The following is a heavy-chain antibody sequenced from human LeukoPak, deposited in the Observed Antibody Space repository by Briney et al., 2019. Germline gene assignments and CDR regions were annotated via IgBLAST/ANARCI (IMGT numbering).Heavy chain of an antibody. CDR2: INPSGGST. CDR3: AREGGLLWFGELMPFDY. V-gene: IGHV1-46*01. Sequence: ASVKVSCKASGYTFTSFYTNWVRQAPGQGLEWMGKINPSGGSTTYAQKFQGRVTMTRDTSTSTVYMELSSLRFEDTAVYYCAREGGLLWFGELMPFDYWGQGTLVTVSS. CDR1: GYTFTSFY. J-gene: IGHJ4*02. D-gene: IGHD3-10*01.